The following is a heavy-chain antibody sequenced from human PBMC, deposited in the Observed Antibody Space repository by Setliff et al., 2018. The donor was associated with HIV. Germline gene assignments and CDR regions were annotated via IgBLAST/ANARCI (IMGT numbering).Heavy chain of an antibody. V-gene: IGHV4-34*01. CDR2: INHIGRT. CDR1: GGSFSGFY. CDR3: ARGPPGSSIGWYVGY. D-gene: IGHD6-19*01. Sequence: SETLSLTCAVYGGSFSGFYWNWIRQPPGKGLEWIGEINHIGRTNYNTSLKRRVTLSVDTSKNQFTLRLSSVIAAETAVYYCARGPPGSSIGWYVGYWGQGTLVTVSS. J-gene: IGHJ4*02.